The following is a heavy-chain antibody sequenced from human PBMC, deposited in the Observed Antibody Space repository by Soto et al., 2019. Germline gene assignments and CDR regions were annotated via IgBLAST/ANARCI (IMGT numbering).Heavy chain of an antibody. CDR2: ISYDESNK. D-gene: IGHD2-15*01. CDR1: EETCGSYG. Sequence: PGGNPGISCAAYEETCGSYGMPYARQASGKSLEWVAFISYDESNKYYADSVNGRFTISRDNSRTTLYLQMNSLRAEDTAVYFCAKLLFVFPSFTWISALALRGPLPMVVQH. CDR3: AKLLFVFPSFTWISALALRGPLPMVVQH. V-gene: IGHV3-30*18. J-gene: IGHJ1*01.